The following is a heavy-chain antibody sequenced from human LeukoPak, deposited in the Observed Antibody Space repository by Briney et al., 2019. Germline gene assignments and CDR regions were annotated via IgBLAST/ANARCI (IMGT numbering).Heavy chain of an antibody. Sequence: ASVKVSCRASGYTFTSFFMHWLRQAPGQGPEWMGIINPRGGSTDYSQKFQGRVTMTSDTSTSTVYLEVNDLTFEDTAVYFCARVGVTAATADYWGQGTLVTVSS. CDR3: ARVGVTAATADY. CDR2: INPRGGST. V-gene: IGHV1-46*01. CDR1: GYTFTSFF. D-gene: IGHD6-25*01. J-gene: IGHJ4*02.